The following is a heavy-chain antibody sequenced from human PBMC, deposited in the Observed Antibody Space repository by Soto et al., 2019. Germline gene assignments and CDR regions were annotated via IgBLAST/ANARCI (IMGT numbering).Heavy chain of an antibody. CDR3: AIDCGGDCYLAFDI. J-gene: IGHJ3*02. D-gene: IGHD2-21*01. CDR1: GFTFSSYS. CDR2: ISSSSSYI. V-gene: IGHV3-21*01. Sequence: EVQLVESGGGLVKPGGSLRLSCAASGFTFSSYSMNWVRQAPGKGLEWVSSISSSSSYIYYADSVKGRFTISRDNAKNSLYLQMNSLRAEDTAVYYCAIDCGGDCYLAFDIWGQGTMVTVSS.